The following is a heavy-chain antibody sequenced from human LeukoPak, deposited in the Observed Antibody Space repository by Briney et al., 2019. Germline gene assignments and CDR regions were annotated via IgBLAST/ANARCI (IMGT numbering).Heavy chain of an antibody. J-gene: IGHJ5*02. CDR1: GYTFTSYD. D-gene: IGHD4-11*01. CDR2: MNPNSGNT. Sequence: ASVKVSCKASGYTFTSYDINWVRQATGQGLEWMGWMNPNSGNTGYAQKFQGRVTMTRNTSISTAYMELSSLRSEDTAVYYCARGHYSNRHDYRFDPWGQGTLVTVSS. V-gene: IGHV1-8*01. CDR3: ARGHYSNRHDYRFDP.